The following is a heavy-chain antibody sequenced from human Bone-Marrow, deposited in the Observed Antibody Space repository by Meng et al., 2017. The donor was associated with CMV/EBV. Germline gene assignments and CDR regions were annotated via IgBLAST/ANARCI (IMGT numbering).Heavy chain of an antibody. D-gene: IGHD3-3*01. CDR1: GGIFSNYA. J-gene: IGHJ6*02. CDR3: ARVQIFGVVSYNYYYYGMDV. CDR2: IIPIFGTA. Sequence: SVKVSCKASGGIFSNYAINWVRQAPGQGLEWMGGIIPIFGTANYAQKFQGRVTITTDESTSTAYMELSSLRSEDTAVYYCARVQIFGVVSYNYYYYGMDVWGQGTTVTFSS. V-gene: IGHV1-69*05.